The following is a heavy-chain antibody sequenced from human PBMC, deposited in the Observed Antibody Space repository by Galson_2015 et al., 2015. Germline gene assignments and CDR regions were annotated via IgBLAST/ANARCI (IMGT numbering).Heavy chain of an antibody. D-gene: IGHD3-10*01. Sequence: SVKVSCKASGYTFTSYGISWVRQAPGQGLEWMGWISAYNGNTNYAQKLQGRVTMTTDTSTSTAYMELRSLRSDDTAVYYCARDRLHITMVRDIGSSFDPWRQGTLVTVSS. J-gene: IGHJ5*02. CDR2: ISAYNGNT. CDR3: ARDRLHITMVRDIGSSFDP. CDR1: GYTFTSYG. V-gene: IGHV1-18*01.